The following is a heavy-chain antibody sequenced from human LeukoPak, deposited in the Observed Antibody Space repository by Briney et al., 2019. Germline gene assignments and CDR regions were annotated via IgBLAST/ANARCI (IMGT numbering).Heavy chain of an antibody. CDR3: ARDLNTAMVTGYYYYGMDV. Sequence: HGASVKVSCKASGGAFNTYALIWVRQAPGQGLEWMGGIIPIFGTANYAQKFQGRVTITADESTSTAYMELSSLRSEDTAVYYCARDLNTAMVTGYYYYGMDVWGQGTTVTVSS. CDR2: IIPIFGTA. D-gene: IGHD5-18*01. J-gene: IGHJ6*02. CDR1: GGAFNTYA. V-gene: IGHV1-69*13.